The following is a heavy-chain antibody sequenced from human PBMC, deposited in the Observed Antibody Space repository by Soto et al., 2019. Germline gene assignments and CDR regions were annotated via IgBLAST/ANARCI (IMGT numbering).Heavy chain of an antibody. J-gene: IGHJ6*02. CDR2: IYPGDSDT. CDR1: GYSFTSYW. CDR3: ARHWQYCSSTSCFYGMDV. V-gene: IGHV5-51*01. Sequence: PGESLKISCKGSGYSFTSYWIGWVRQMPGKGLEWMGIIYPGDSDTRYSPSFQGQVTISADKPISTAYLQWSSLKASDTAMYYCARHWQYCSSTSCFYGMDVWGQGTTVTVSS. D-gene: IGHD2-2*01.